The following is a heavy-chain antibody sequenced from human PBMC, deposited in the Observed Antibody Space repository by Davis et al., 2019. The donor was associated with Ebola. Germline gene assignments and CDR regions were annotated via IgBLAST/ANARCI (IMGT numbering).Heavy chain of an antibody. J-gene: IGHJ1*01. CDR2: ISSSSSYI. CDR1: GFTFSSYS. D-gene: IGHD3-16*02. CDR3: ARDYRAYRRAEYFQH. Sequence: GESLKISCAASGFTFSSYSMNWVRQAPGKGLEWVSSISSSSSYIYYADSVKGRFTISRDNAKNSLYLQMNSLRAEDTAVYYCARDYRAYRRAEYFQHWGQGTLVTVSS. V-gene: IGHV3-21*01.